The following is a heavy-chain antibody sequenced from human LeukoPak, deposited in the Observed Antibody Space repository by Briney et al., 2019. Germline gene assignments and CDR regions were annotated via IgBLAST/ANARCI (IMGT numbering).Heavy chain of an antibody. D-gene: IGHD3-10*01. V-gene: IGHV4-39*01. J-gene: IGHJ4*02. Sequence: SETLSLTCTVSGGSIRSSSYYWGWIRQPPGKGVEWIGNIYYSGSTYYNPSFKSRVTISVDTSKNQFSLKMRSVTAADTAVYYSARLLWFGELSTSIDYWGQGTMVTVSS. CDR2: IYYSGST. CDR1: GGSIRSSSYY. CDR3: ARLLWFGELSTSIDY.